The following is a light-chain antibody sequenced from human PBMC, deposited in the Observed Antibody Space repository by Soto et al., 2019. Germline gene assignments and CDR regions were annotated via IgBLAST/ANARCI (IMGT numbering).Light chain of an antibody. J-gene: IGKJ3*01. CDR1: QSVLYNSNNKNY. CDR2: WAS. Sequence: DIVMTQSPDSLAVSLGERATINCKSSQSVLYNSNNKNYLAWYQQKPGQALKMLIYWASTRESGVPDRFSGSGSGTNFTLTVSSLQAEDVAVYYCQQYRSSPFTFGPGTKVDIK. V-gene: IGKV4-1*01. CDR3: QQYRSSPFT.